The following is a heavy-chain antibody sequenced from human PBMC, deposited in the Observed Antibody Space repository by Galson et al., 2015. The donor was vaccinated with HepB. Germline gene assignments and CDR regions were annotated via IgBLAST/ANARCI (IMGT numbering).Heavy chain of an antibody. V-gene: IGHV1-18*01. CDR3: ARDRSDTSCFP. Sequence: SVKVSCKASGYTFTSYRLTWLRQAPGQGLEWMGWITADNGNTNYAQNLQGRVTMTTDTSTSTAYMELRSLRSDDTAVYYCARDRSDTSCFPWGQGTLVTVSS. D-gene: IGHD2-2*01. CDR1: GYTFTSYR. CDR2: ITADNGNT. J-gene: IGHJ5*02.